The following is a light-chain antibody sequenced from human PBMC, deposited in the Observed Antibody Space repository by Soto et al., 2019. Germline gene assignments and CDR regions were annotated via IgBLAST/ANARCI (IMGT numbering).Light chain of an antibody. CDR2: GAH. V-gene: IGKV3-20*01. CDR3: QQYGSSVT. J-gene: IGKJ1*01. Sequence: EIVLTQSPGTLSLSPGERATLSCRASQSIRSHYLAWYQQKPGQAPRLLISGAHNRAPGIPDRFSGSESGTDFTLRLSILEPEEFAVYYCQQYGSSVTFGQGTKVEIK. CDR1: QSIRSHY.